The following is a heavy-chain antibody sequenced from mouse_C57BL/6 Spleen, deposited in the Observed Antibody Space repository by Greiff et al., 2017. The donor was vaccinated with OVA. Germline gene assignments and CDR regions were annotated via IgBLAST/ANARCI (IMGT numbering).Heavy chain of an antibody. V-gene: IGHV1-69*01. CDR3: ARQLRPHYFDY. J-gene: IGHJ2*01. CDR2: IDPSDSYT. Sequence: VQLQQPGAELVMPGASVKLSCKASGYTFTSYWMHWVKQRPGQGLEWIGEIDPSDSYTNYNQKFKGKSTLTVDKSSSTAYMQLSSLTSADSAVYYCARQLRPHYFDYWGQGTTLTVSS. D-gene: IGHD3-2*02. CDR1: GYTFTSYW.